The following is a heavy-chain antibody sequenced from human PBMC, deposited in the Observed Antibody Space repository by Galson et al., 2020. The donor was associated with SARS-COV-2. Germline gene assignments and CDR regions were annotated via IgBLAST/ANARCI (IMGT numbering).Heavy chain of an antibody. CDR2: IYDSGST. D-gene: IGHD1-26*01. Sequence: SETLSLTCTVSGGSVSNSSYYWGWVRQPPGKGLEWIGIIYDSGSTYYNPSLKSRVTISVDTSKNQFSLKMNSVTAADTAVYYCARLTPTQWELPNYFDYWGQGTLVTVSS. CDR3: ARLTPTQWELPNYFDY. J-gene: IGHJ4*02. V-gene: IGHV4-39*01. CDR1: GGSVSNSSYY.